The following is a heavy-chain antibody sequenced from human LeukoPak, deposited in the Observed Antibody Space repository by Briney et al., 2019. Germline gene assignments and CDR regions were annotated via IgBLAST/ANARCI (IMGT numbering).Heavy chain of an antibody. J-gene: IGHJ4*02. CDR1: GFTFSDYY. Sequence: PGGSLRLSCAASGFTFSDYYMSWIRQAPGKGLEWVSYISSSGSTTYYADSVKGRFTISRDHSKNTLYLQMNSLRAEDTALYFCAKDQERFIQSAGAFDNWGQGTLVTVSS. CDR2: ISSSGSTT. CDR3: AKDQERFIQSAGAFDN. V-gene: IGHV3-11*01. D-gene: IGHD4-11*01.